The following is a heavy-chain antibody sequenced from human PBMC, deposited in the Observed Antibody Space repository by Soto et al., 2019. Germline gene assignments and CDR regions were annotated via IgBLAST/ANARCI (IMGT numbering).Heavy chain of an antibody. CDR3: ARDIVVVPAGLNWFDP. CDR2: IYYSGST. CDR1: GGSISSSSYY. D-gene: IGHD2-2*01. Sequence: SETLSLTCTVSGGSISSSSYYWGWIRQPPGKGLEWIGSIYYSGSTYYNPSLKSRVTISVDTSKNQFSLKLSSVTAADTAVYYCARDIVVVPAGLNWFDPWGQGTLVTVS. V-gene: IGHV4-39*02. J-gene: IGHJ5*02.